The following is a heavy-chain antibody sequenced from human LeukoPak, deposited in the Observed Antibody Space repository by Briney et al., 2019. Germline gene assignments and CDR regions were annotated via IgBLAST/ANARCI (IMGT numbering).Heavy chain of an antibody. Sequence: SETLSLTCAVYGGSFSGYYWSWIRQPPGKGLEWIGEINHSGSTNYNPSLKSRVTISVDTSKNQFSLKLSSVTAADTAVYYCARGPLTMTRGFEPWGQGTLVTVSS. CDR3: ARGPLTMTRGFEP. V-gene: IGHV4-34*01. J-gene: IGHJ5*02. CDR1: GGSFSGYY. D-gene: IGHD4-17*01. CDR2: INHSGST.